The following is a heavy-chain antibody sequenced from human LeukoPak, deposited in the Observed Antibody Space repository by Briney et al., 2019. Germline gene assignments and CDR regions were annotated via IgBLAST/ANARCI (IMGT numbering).Heavy chain of an antibody. J-gene: IGHJ4*02. V-gene: IGHV3-72*01. CDR3: ARARYCAVGTCYKDY. Sequence: GVSLRLSCAASGFXFSDHYMDWVRQAPGKGLEWVGRIRNKANSYTTDYAASVKGRFTISRDDSKNSLYLQMNSLKTEDTAVYFCARARYCAVGTCYKDYWGQGTLVTVSS. CDR1: GFXFSDHY. CDR2: IRNKANSYTT. D-gene: IGHD2-15*01.